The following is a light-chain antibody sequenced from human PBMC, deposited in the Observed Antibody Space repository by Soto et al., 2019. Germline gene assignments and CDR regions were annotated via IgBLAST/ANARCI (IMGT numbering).Light chain of an antibody. V-gene: IGKV1-39*01. CDR2: AAS. J-gene: IGKJ4*01. CDR3: LQSYSTLRST. Sequence: DIQMTQSPSSLSASVGDRVTITCRASQSISSYLNWYQQKPGKAPKLLIYAASSLQSGVPSRFSGSGSGPDFTLTISSLQPEDFATYYCLQSYSTLRSTFGGGTKVEIK. CDR1: QSISSY.